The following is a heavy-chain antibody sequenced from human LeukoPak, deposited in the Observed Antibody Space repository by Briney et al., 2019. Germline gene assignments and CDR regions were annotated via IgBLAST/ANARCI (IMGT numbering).Heavy chain of an antibody. V-gene: IGHV3-11*01. CDR3: ARGLEYQLLPLNWFDT. CDR1: GFTFSDYY. Sequence: GGSLRLSCAASGFTFSDYYMSWIRQAPGKGLEWVSYISSSGSTIYYADSVKGRFTISRDNAKNSLYLQMNSLRAEDTAVYYCARGLEYQLLPLNWFDTWGQGTLVTVSS. J-gene: IGHJ5*02. D-gene: IGHD2-15*01. CDR2: ISSSGSTI.